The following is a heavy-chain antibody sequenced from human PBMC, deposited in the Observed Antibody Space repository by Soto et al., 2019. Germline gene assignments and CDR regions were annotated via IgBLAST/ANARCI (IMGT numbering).Heavy chain of an antibody. CDR3: ARERRQSHYDSSGYTDDPFDI. D-gene: IGHD3-22*01. V-gene: IGHV1-69*13. J-gene: IGHJ3*02. Sequence: GASVKVSCKASGGTFSSYAISWVRQAPGQGLEWMGGIIPIFGTANYAQKFQGRVTITADESTSTAYMELSSLRSEDTAVYYCARERRQSHYDSSGYTDDPFDIWGQGTMVTVSS. CDR1: GGTFSSYA. CDR2: IIPIFGTA.